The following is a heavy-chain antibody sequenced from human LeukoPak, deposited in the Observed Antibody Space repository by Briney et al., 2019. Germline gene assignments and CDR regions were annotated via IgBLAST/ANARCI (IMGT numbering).Heavy chain of an antibody. CDR3: ARASGPSTFDY. V-gene: IGHV4-39*01. J-gene: IGHJ4*02. Sequence: SSETLSLTCTVSGGSISSSSYYWGWIRQPPGKGLEWIGSIYYSGSTYYNPSLKSRVNISIDTAKNQFSLKLSSVTAADTAVYYCARASGPSTFDYWGQGTLVTVSS. CDR2: IYYSGST. D-gene: IGHD6-25*01. CDR1: GGSISSSSYY.